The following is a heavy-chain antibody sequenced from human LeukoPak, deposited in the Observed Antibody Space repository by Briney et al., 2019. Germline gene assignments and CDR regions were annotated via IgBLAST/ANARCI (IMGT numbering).Heavy chain of an antibody. CDR1: GFSLTNFD. D-gene: IGHD2-2*01. CDR3: ARGPAAIDYYYYYMDV. Sequence: GGSLRLSCAASGFSLTNFDMNWIRQAPGKGLEWVSFFSVRYNVIYYADSVKGRFTVSRDEAKNSLYLQMNSLRAEDTAVYYCARGPAAIDYYYYYMDVWGKGTTVTVSS. J-gene: IGHJ6*03. V-gene: IGHV3-48*01. CDR2: FSVRYNVI.